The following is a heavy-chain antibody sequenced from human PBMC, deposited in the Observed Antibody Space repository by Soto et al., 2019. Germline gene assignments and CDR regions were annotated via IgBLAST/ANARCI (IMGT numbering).Heavy chain of an antibody. J-gene: IGHJ4*02. D-gene: IGHD3-22*01. CDR3: ARGSGYYYWDDY. Sequence: SETLSLTCAVYGGSFSGYYWTWIRQPPGTGLEWIGEINHSGSTNYNPSLKSRVTISVDTSKNQFSLKLTSVTAADTAVYYCARGSGYYYWDDYWGQGTLVTVSS. CDR1: GGSFSGYY. CDR2: INHSGST. V-gene: IGHV4-34*01.